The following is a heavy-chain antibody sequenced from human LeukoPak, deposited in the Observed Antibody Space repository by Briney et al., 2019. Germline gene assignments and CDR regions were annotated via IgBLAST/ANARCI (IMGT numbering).Heavy chain of an antibody. V-gene: IGHV4-59*12. CDR1: GGSISSYY. CDR2: IYHSGST. D-gene: IGHD1-26*01. Sequence: SETLSLTCTVSGGSISSYYWSWIRQPPGEGLEWIGFIYHSGSTNYNPSLKSRVTISVDTSKNQFSLKLSSVTAADTAVYYCARGDLIVGAPALNWFDPWGQGTLVTVSS. CDR3: ARGDLIVGAPALNWFDP. J-gene: IGHJ5*02.